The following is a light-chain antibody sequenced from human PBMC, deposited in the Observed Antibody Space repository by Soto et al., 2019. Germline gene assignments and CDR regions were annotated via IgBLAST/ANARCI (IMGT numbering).Light chain of an antibody. Sequence: QSVLTQPPSASGTPGQRVTISCSGSSSNIGGNPVNWYQHVPGAAPKLLIYDNNQRPSGVPDRFSGSKSGTSASLAISGLQSDDEAHYYCSAWDDTLNVVFGGGTELTVL. V-gene: IGLV1-44*01. CDR3: SAWDDTLNVV. J-gene: IGLJ2*01. CDR1: SSNIGGNP. CDR2: DNN.